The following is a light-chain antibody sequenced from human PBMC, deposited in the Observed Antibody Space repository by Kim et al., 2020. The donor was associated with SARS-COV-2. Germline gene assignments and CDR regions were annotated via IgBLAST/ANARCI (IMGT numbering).Light chain of an antibody. CDR2: AAS. Sequence: PSVGDRVTITFRASQSIGTYLTWYQQKPGKAPKLLIYAASSLQTGVPSRFSGSGSGTDFTLTISSLQPEDFVTYCCQQSYSTPWTFGQGTKVDIK. J-gene: IGKJ1*01. CDR1: QSIGTY. CDR3: QQSYSTPWT. V-gene: IGKV1-39*01.